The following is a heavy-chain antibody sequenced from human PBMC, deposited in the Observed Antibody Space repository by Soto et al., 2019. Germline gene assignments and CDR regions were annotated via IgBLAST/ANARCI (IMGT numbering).Heavy chain of an antibody. Sequence: GGSLILSCAASGFTFSSYEMNWVRQAPGKGLEWVSYISSSGSTIYYADSVKGRFTISRDNAKNSLYLQMNSLRAEDTAVYYCARDLTTVTTPTDYWGQGTLVTVSS. D-gene: IGHD4-17*01. J-gene: IGHJ4*02. CDR2: ISSSGSTI. V-gene: IGHV3-48*03. CDR3: ARDLTTVTTPTDY. CDR1: GFTFSSYE.